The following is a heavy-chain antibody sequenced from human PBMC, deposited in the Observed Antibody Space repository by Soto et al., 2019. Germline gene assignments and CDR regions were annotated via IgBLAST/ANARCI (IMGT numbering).Heavy chain of an antibody. V-gene: IGHV3-20*01. J-gene: IGHJ2*01. Sequence: EVQLVESGGGVVRPGGSLRLSCAASGFTFDDYGMSWVRQAPGKGLEWVSGINWNGGSTGYADSVKGRFTISRDNAKNSLYLQMNSLRAEDTDLYHCARDHTGAAFWYFDLWGRGTLVTVSS. CDR1: GFTFDDYG. CDR2: INWNGGST. CDR3: ARDHTGAAFWYFDL. D-gene: IGHD2-15*01.